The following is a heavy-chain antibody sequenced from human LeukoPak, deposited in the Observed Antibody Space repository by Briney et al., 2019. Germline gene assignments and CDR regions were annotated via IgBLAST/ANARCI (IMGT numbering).Heavy chain of an antibody. D-gene: IGHD3-22*01. J-gene: IGHJ1*01. CDR3: SRAPSEIGGYYPEYFRH. CDR2: IKSDGST. CDR1: GFTFSSYW. Sequence: GGSLRLSCAASGFTFSSYWMHWVRQAPGKGLVWVSRIKSDGSTRYADSVKGRFTVSRDNAKNTVSLQMNSLRAEDTGVYYCSRAPSEIGGYYPEYFRHWGQGTLVIVSS. V-gene: IGHV3-74*01.